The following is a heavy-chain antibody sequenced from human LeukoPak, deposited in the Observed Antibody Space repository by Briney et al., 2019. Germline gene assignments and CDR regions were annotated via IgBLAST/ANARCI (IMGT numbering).Heavy chain of an antibody. CDR1: RYTFTTYF. J-gene: IGHJ4*02. CDR3: ASSSYDSRGWSLDS. V-gene: IGHV1-46*01. Sequence: ASVTVSFKAFRYTFTTYFVHWVRQAPGQGLEWMGIINSSGGRTNYAQKFQGRVTMTRDSSTSTVYMEVSSLRSEDTAVYYCASSSYDSRGWSLDSWGQGTLVTVSS. CDR2: INSSGGRT. D-gene: IGHD3-22*01.